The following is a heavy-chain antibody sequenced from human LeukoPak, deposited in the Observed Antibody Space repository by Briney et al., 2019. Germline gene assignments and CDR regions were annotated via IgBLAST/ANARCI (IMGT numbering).Heavy chain of an antibody. Sequence: ASVKVSCKASGYSFTSYYIHWVRQAPGQGLEYMGIIRPSGSTAYAQNYAQKFQGRVTMTRDTSTSAVYMELSSLRSEDMAVYYCAREGPETYYFDFWGQGTLVTVSS. J-gene: IGHJ4*02. CDR2: IRPSGSTAYA. CDR1: GYSFTSYY. CDR3: AREGPETYYFDF. V-gene: IGHV1-46*01. D-gene: IGHD5-24*01.